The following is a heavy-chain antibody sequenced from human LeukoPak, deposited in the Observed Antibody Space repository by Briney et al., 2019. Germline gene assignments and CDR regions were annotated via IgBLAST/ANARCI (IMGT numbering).Heavy chain of an antibody. CDR1: GFTFSSYT. V-gene: IGHV3-21*01. Sequence: GGSLRLSCAASGFTFSSYTMNWVRQAPGKGLEWVSSISSTSNYINYADSLKGRFTISRDNSKNTLYLQMNSLRAEDTAVYYCARRRGVDYWGQGTLVTVSS. CDR3: ARRRGVDY. J-gene: IGHJ4*02. CDR2: ISSTSNYI. D-gene: IGHD2-15*01.